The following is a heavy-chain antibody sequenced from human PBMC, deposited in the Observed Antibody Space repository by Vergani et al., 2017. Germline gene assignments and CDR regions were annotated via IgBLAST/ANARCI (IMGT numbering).Heavy chain of an antibody. CDR2: IVPTLNVA. D-gene: IGHD2-15*01. V-gene: IGHV1-69*02. J-gene: IGHJ6*02. CDR1: GGTFSSYT. CDR3: ARTLRYCSGDSCYSGIPGVDYYYGLDV. Sequence: QVQLVQSGAEVKKPGSSVKVSCKASGGTFSSYTITWVRQAPGHGLEWMGRIVPTLNVANYAQNFQGRASITADMSTSTSYMDLSSLRSEDSAVYYCARTLRYCSGDSCYSGIPGVDYYYGLDVWGQGTTVTVSS.